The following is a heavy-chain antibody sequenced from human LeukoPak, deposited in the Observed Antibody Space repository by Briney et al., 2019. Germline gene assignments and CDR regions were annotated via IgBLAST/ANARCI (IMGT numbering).Heavy chain of an antibody. CDR3: AKALLPRSYRSMVDY. J-gene: IGHJ4*02. D-gene: IGHD3-16*02. CDR2: FSGSGGST. V-gene: IGHV3-23*01. CDR1: GFTFSSYA. Sequence: PGGSLRLSCAASGFTFSSYAMSWVRQAPGKGLECISGFSGSGGSTYYADSVKGRFTISRDNSKNTLYLQMNSLRAEDTAVYYCAKALLPRSYRSMVDYWGQGTLVTVSS.